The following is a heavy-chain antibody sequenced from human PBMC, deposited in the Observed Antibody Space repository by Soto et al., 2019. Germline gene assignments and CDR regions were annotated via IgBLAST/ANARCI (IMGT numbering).Heavy chain of an antibody. CDR1: GFIFRNYA. CDR3: ASSRNSAVADSFDF. J-gene: IGHJ4*02. D-gene: IGHD1-26*01. CDR2: ISRDGSHK. Sequence: XGSLRLVCAASGFIFRNYAIHGVRQAPGKGLEWVAVISRDGSHKYYLDSVKGRFTISRDNSKDAVNLLMNSLRDDDSAMYYCASSRNSAVADSFDFWGQGTLVTVSS. V-gene: IGHV3-30*04.